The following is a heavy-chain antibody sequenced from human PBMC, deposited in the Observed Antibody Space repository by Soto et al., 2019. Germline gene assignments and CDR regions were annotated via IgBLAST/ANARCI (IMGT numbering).Heavy chain of an antibody. CDR2: IRSKAYGGTT. V-gene: IGHV3-49*03. D-gene: IGHD2-15*01. CDR3: TRAPVVVVAGDSFDY. J-gene: IGHJ4*02. Sequence: GGSLRLSCTASGFTFGDYAMSWFRQAPGKGLEWVGFIRSKAYGGTTEYAASVKGRFTISRDDSKSIAYLQMNGLKTEDTAVYYCTRAPVVVVAGDSFDYWGQGTLVTVSS. CDR1: GFTFGDYA.